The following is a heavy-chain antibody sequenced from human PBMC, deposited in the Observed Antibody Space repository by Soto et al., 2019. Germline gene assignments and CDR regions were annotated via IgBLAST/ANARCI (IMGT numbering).Heavy chain of an antibody. D-gene: IGHD2-21*02. CDR1: GGIFSSNT. Sequence: QVYLVQSGAEVKKPGSSVKISCKASGGIFSSNTINWVRQAAGQGLEWMGGIIPLFGTANYAEKFQGRVTITADKSTNTEYMAWTSLISEHTAVYYFSIKPACGGVCYAFESCGQGTLVTVSS. CDR2: IIPLFGTA. CDR3: SIKPACGGVCYAFES. J-gene: IGHJ4*02. V-gene: IGHV1-69*06.